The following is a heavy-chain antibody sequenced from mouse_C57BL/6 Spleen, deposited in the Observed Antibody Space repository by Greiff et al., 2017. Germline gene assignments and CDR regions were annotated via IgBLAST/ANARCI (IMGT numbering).Heavy chain of an antibody. V-gene: IGHV10-1*01. CDR3: VRDDGYYEGLAWFAY. J-gene: IGHJ3*01. CDR2: IRSKSNNYAT. Sequence: EVHLVESGGGLVQPKGSLKLSCAASGFSFNTYAMNWVRQAPGKGLEWVARIRSKSNNYATYYADSVKDRFTISRDDSESMLYLQMNNLKTEDTAMYYCVRDDGYYEGLAWFAYWGQGTLVTVSA. D-gene: IGHD2-3*01. CDR1: GFSFNTYA.